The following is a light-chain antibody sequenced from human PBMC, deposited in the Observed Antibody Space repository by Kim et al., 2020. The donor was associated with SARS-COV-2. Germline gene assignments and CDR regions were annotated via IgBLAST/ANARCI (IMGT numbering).Light chain of an antibody. V-gene: IGKV3-20*01. CDR3: QLYAQSPLT. Sequence: SPGHRGTLSSGATQTVTKSYVGWYQQKPGQAPMPRTYDASHTAAGIPDRLSGSESGTDFTFTIRRVEPEDNAVYYCQLYAQSPLTFGGGTKIEIK. CDR1: QTVTKSY. CDR2: DAS. J-gene: IGKJ4*01.